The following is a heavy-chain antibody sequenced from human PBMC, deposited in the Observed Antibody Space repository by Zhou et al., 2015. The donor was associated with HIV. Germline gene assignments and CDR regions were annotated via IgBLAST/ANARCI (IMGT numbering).Heavy chain of an antibody. CDR3: VHPKSYSTSWIDAFDV. J-gene: IGHJ3*01. V-gene: IGHV1-2*02. D-gene: IGHD2-2*01. CDR1: GYTFTGHY. Sequence: QVQLVQSGAEVKKPGSSVKVSCKASGYTFTGHYMHWVRQAPGQGPEWMGWINPNSGDTKYAQKFQGRVTLTRDTSISTAYMELSSLRSDDTAVYYCVHPKSYSTSWIDAFDVWAKGQWSRLF. CDR2: INPNSGDT.